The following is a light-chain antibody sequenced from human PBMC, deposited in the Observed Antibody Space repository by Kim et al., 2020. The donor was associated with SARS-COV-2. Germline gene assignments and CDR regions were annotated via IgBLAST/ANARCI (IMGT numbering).Light chain of an antibody. J-gene: IGLJ3*02. CDR3: QVWDCTIGHVV. V-gene: IGLV3-21*04. CDR1: NIGGYS. CDR2: YDG. Sequence: SYELTQPPSVSVAPGQTAMITCGVNNIGGYSVHWYQQRPGQAPVLVISYDGDRPSGIPERFSGFNSGNTPTLTLRRVQAGDEAAYYCQVWDCTIGHVVFG.